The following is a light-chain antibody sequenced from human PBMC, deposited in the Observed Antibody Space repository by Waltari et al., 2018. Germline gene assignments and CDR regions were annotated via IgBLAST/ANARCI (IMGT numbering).Light chain of an antibody. Sequence: DIVMTQSPDSLAVSLGERATINCKSSQSVLYSSNNKNYLAWSQQKPGQPPKLLIYWASTRESGVPDRCSGSGSGTDFTLTISSLQAEDVAVYYCQQYYSTPPTFGQGTKLEIK. V-gene: IGKV4-1*01. J-gene: IGKJ2*01. CDR2: WAS. CDR1: QSVLYSSNNKNY. CDR3: QQYYSTPPT.